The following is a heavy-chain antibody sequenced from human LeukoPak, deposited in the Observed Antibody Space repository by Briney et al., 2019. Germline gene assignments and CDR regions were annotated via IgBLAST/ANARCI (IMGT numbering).Heavy chain of an antibody. CDR3: AKVTDHYGSGSSH. J-gene: IGHJ4*02. V-gene: IGHV3-23*01. Sequence: GGTLRLSCAASGFTFSSYSMTWVRQAPGRGLEWVSSISFSDDGAYYADSVRGRFTISRDNSKSTLYLQMSSLRAEDTAVYYCAKVTDHYGSGSSHWGQGALVTVSS. CDR1: GFTFSSYS. CDR2: ISFSDDGA. D-gene: IGHD3-10*01.